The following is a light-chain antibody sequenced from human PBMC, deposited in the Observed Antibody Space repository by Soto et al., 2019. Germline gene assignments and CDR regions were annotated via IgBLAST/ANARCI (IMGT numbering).Light chain of an antibody. V-gene: IGKV3-20*01. CDR3: QQYGSSGRT. CDR1: PSVSSNY. J-gene: IGKJ1*01. CDR2: GAS. Sequence: IVLPPSPVPLSLSPGQSATLSCRDSPSVSSNYLAWYQQKPGQAPRLLIYGASSRATGIPDRFSGSGSVTDFTLTISRLEPEDFAVYYCQQYGSSGRTFGQGTKVDIK.